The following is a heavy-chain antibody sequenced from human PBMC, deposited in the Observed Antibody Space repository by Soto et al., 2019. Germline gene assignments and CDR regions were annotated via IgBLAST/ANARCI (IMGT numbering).Heavy chain of an antibody. D-gene: IGHD2-2*01. CDR1: GNTFTNFG. Sequence: ASVKVSCKASGNTFTNFGVTWVRQAPGQGLEWMGWISPYTDDPSYAQKFQGRVTTTIDTSTSTAYLDLRRLTSDDTAVYYCARVIPGPEAWFHPWGQGTLVTVSS. J-gene: IGHJ5*02. V-gene: IGHV1-18*01. CDR2: ISPYTDDP. CDR3: ARVIPGPEAWFHP.